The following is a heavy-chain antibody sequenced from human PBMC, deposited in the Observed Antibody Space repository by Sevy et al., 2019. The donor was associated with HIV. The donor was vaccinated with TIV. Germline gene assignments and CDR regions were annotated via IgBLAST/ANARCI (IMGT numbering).Heavy chain of an antibody. CDR2: IRSKANSYAT. J-gene: IGHJ4*02. Sequence: GGSLRLSCAASGFTFSGSATHWVRQASGKGLEWVGRIRSKANSYATAYAASVKGRFTISRDDSKNTAYLQMNSLKTEDTAVYYYTSVVLMVSAPDYWGQGTLVTVSS. V-gene: IGHV3-73*01. CDR3: TSVVLMVSAPDY. D-gene: IGHD2-8*01. CDR1: GFTFSGSA.